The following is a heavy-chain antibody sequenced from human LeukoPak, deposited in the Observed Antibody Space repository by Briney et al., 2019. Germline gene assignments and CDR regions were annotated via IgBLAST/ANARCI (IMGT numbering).Heavy chain of an antibody. CDR2: IYYSGST. Sequence: PSETLSLTCTVSGGSISSGDYYWSWIRQPPGKGLEWIGYIYYSGSTYYNPSLKSRVTISVDTSKNQFSLKLSSVTAADTAVYYCARWNGVSRVPYYYYYMDVWGKGTTVTVSS. J-gene: IGHJ6*03. CDR1: GGSISSGDYY. V-gene: IGHV4-30-4*08. CDR3: ARWNGVSRVPYYYYYMDV. D-gene: IGHD2-2*01.